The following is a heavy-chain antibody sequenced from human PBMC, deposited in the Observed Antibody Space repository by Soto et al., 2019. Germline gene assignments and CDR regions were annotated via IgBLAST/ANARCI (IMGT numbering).Heavy chain of an antibody. CDR1: GFTFGDYA. D-gene: IGHD5-18*01. J-gene: IGHJ3*02. V-gene: IGHV3-49*03. CDR3: TRRALGYSYGLGAFDI. Sequence: GGSLRLSCTASGFTFGDYAMSWFRQAPGKGLEWVGFIRSKAYGGTTEYAASVKGRLTISRDDSKSIAYLQMNSLKTEDTAVYYCTRRALGYSYGLGAFDIWGQGTMVTVSS. CDR2: IRSKAYGGTT.